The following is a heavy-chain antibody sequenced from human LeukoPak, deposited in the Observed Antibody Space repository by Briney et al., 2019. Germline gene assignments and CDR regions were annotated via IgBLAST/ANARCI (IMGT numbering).Heavy chain of an antibody. CDR1: GGTFSSYA. CDR2: IIPIFGTA. D-gene: IGHD6-13*01. V-gene: IGHV1-69*13. J-gene: IGHJ6*02. CDR3: ARDSPGLAAAEYYGMDV. Sequence: SVKVSCKASGGTFSSYAISWVRQAPGQGLEWMGGIIPIFGTANYARKFQGRVTITADESTSTAYMELSSLRSEDTAVYYCARDSPGLAAAEYYGMDVWGQGTTVTVSS.